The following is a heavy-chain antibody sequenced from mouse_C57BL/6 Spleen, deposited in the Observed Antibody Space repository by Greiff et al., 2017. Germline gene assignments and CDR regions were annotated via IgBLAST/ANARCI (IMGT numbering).Heavy chain of an antibody. CDR2: ISDGGSYT. J-gene: IGHJ2*01. V-gene: IGHV5-4*01. Sequence: EVMLVESGGGLVKPGGSLKLSCAASGFTFSSYAMSWVRQTPEKRLEWVATISDGGSYTYYPDNVKGRFTISIDKAKNNLYLQMSHLKSEDTAMYYCARDIWDGYFDYWGQGTTLTVSA. D-gene: IGHD4-1*01. CDR3: ARDIWDGYFDY. CDR1: GFTFSSYA.